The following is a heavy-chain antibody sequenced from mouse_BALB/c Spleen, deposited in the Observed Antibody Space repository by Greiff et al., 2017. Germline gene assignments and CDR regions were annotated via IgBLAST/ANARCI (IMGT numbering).Heavy chain of an antibody. V-gene: IGHV7-3*02. J-gene: IGHJ3*01. CDR1: GFTFTDYY. CDR2: IRNKANGYTT. D-gene: IGHD2-3*01. CDR3: AREGGYLAWFAY. Sequence: EVQLVESGGGLVQPGGSLRLSCATSGFTFTDYYMSWVRQPPGKALEWLGFIRNKANGYTTEYSASVKGRFTISRDNSQSILYLQMNTLRAEDSATYYCAREGGYLAWFAYWGQGTLVTVSA.